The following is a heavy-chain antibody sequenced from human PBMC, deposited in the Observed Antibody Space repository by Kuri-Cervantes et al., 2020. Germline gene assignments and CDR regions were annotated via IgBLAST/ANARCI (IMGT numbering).Heavy chain of an antibody. CDR2: ISYDGSNK. Sequence: GESLKISCAASGFTFSSYAMHWVRQAPGKGLEWMAVISYDGSNKYYADSVKGRFTISRDNSKNTLYLQMNSLRTEDTALYYCATMDVWGQGTTVTV. J-gene: IGHJ6*02. CDR1: GFTFSSYA. V-gene: IGHV3-30-3*01. CDR3: ATMDV.